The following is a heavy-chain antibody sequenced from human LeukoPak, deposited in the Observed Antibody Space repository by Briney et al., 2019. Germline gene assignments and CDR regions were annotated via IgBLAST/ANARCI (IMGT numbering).Heavy chain of an antibody. CDR2: VYPTDSDT. V-gene: IGHV5-51*01. Sequence: GDSLKISCRGSGYKFTNYCIAWVRQVPGKGLEWRGIVYPTDSDTRYSPSLQGHVPMSADKSISTAYLQWNSLKASDTAMYYCARQDIAARPPDAYWGQGTLVTVSS. D-gene: IGHD6-6*01. CDR1: GYKFTNYC. J-gene: IGHJ4*02. CDR3: ARQDIAARPPDAY.